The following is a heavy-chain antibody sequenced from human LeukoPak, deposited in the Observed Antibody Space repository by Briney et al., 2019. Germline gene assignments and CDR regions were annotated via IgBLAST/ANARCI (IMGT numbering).Heavy chain of an antibody. CDR1: GFTFSSYW. CDR2: IKQDGSEK. V-gene: IGHV3-7*04. CDR3: ASDREYYYGSGSFDY. D-gene: IGHD3-10*01. J-gene: IGHJ4*02. Sequence: GGSLRPSCAASGFTFSSYWMSWVRQAPGKGLEWVANIKQDGSEKYYVDSVKGRFTISRDNAKNSLYLQMNSLRAEDTAVYYCASDREYYYGSGSFDYWGQGTLVTVPS.